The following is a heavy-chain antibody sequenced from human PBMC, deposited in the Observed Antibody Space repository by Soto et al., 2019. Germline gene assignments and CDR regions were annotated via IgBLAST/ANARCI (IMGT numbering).Heavy chain of an antibody. D-gene: IGHD3-10*01. CDR1: GFTFGDYA. CDR2: IRSKAYGGTT. V-gene: IGHV3-49*03. Sequence: GGSLRLSCTASGFTFGDYAMSWFRQAPGKGLEWVGFIRSKAYGGTTEYAASVKGRFTISRDDSKSIAYLQMNSLKTEDTDVYYCTSPQYYYGSGSYDFRNWFDPWGQGTLVTVSS. J-gene: IGHJ5*02. CDR3: TSPQYYYGSGSYDFRNWFDP.